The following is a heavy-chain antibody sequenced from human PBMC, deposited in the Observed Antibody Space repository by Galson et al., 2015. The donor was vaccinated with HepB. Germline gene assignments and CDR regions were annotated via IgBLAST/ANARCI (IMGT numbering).Heavy chain of an antibody. D-gene: IGHD5-24*01. CDR3: ARDMAGYSHFDY. Sequence: SLRLSCAASGFTFSDYYMSWIRQAPGKGLEWVSYISLSGSTKYYADSVKGRFTISRDNAKNSLYLQMNSLRAEDTAVYYCARDMAGYSHFDYWGQGTLVTVSS. J-gene: IGHJ4*02. CDR2: ISLSGSTK. CDR1: GFTFSDYY. V-gene: IGHV3-11*01.